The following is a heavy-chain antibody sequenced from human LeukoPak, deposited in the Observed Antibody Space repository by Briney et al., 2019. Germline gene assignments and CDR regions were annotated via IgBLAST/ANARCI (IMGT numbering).Heavy chain of an antibody. CDR3: AHQAIVALTPLFDY. D-gene: IGHD3-22*01. CDR1: GGSISSYYW. Sequence: TLSLTCTVSGGSISSYYWSWIRQPPGKALEWLALIHWNDDKRYSPSLKSRLTITKDTSKNQVVLTMTNMDPVDTATYYCAHQAIVALTPLFDYWGQGTLVTVSS. CDR2: IHWNDDK. J-gene: IGHJ4*02. V-gene: IGHV2-5*01.